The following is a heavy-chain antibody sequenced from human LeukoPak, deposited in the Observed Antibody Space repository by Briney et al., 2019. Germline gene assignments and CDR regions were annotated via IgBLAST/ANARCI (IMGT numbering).Heavy chain of an antibody. CDR1: GGSFSGYY. Sequence: SETLSLTCAVYGGSFSGYYWSWIRQPPGKGLEWIGEINHSGSTNYNPSLKSRVTTSVDTSKNQFSLKLRSVTAADTAVYYCARVTGYMIEDYFDYWGQGTLVTVSS. D-gene: IGHD3-22*01. CDR2: INHSGST. CDR3: ARVTGYMIEDYFDY. J-gene: IGHJ4*02. V-gene: IGHV4-34*01.